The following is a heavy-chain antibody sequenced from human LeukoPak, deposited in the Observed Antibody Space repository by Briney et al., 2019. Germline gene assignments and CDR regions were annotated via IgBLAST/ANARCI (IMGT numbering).Heavy chain of an antibody. D-gene: IGHD4-17*01. Sequence: SETLSLTCTVSGGSVNSGSYYWSWIRQPPGKGLEWIGYIYYSGSTSYNPSLKSRVTISVDTSKNQFSLKLSSVTAADTAVYYCARDTVTEFDPWGQGTLVTVSS. V-gene: IGHV4-61*01. CDR1: GGSVNSGSYY. CDR3: ARDTVTEFDP. CDR2: IYYSGST. J-gene: IGHJ5*02.